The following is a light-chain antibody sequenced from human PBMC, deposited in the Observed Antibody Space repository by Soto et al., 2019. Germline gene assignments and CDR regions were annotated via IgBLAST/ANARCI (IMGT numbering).Light chain of an antibody. V-gene: IGKV3-15*01. Sequence: EIVMTQTPVTLSVSPGERATLSCRASQSVSSNLAWYQQKPGQAPRLLIYGASTRATGISARFSGSGSGTEFTVTISSLQSEDFAVYYCQQYNNWPLTFGGGTKVEIK. CDR3: QQYNNWPLT. CDR1: QSVSSN. CDR2: GAS. J-gene: IGKJ4*01.